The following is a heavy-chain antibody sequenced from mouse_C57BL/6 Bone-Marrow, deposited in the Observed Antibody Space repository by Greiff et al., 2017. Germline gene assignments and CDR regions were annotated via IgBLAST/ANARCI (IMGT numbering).Heavy chain of an antibody. CDR1: GFNIKNTY. D-gene: IGHD4-1*01. V-gene: IGHV14-3*01. J-gene: IGHJ2*01. CDR3: ALANWDAFFDD. Sequence: VQLQQSVAELVRPGASVKLSCTASGFNIKNTYMHWVKQRPEQGLEWLGRIAPATGNPTYAPQFKGPATLTADTSSNTAYLQLRSLTYEETAIYCCALANWDAFFDDWGQSTTRKVSS. CDR2: IAPATGNP.